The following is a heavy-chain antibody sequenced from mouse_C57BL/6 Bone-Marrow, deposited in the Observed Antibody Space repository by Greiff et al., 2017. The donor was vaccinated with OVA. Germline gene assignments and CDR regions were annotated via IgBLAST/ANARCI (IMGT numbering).Heavy chain of an antibody. CDR1: GYTFTSYW. CDR3: ARDLYYYGSRMDY. J-gene: IGHJ4*01. D-gene: IGHD1-1*01. CDR2: INPSSGYT. V-gene: IGHV1-7*01. Sequence: QVQLKESGAELAKPGASVKLSCKASGYTFTSYWMHWVKQRPGQGLEWIGYINPSSGYTKYNQKFKDKATLTADKSSSTAYMQLSSLTYEDSAVYYCARDLYYYGSRMDYWGQGTSVTVSS.